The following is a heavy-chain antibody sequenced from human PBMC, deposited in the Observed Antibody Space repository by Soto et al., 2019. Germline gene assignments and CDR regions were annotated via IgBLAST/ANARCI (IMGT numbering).Heavy chain of an antibody. V-gene: IGHV1-2*04. CDR2: INPNSGGT. CDR3: ARVKEPGIAVAGTYYYYGMDV. Sequence: ASVKVSCKACGYTFTSYAMHWVRQAPGQRLEWMGWINPNSGGTNYAQKFQGWVTMTRDTSISTAYMELSRLRSDDTAVYYCARVKEPGIAVAGTYYYYGMDVWG. J-gene: IGHJ6*02. CDR1: GYTFTSYA. D-gene: IGHD6-19*01.